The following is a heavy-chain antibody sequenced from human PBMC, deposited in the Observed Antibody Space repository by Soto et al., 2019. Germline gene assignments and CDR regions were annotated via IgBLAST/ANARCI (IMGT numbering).Heavy chain of an antibody. J-gene: IGHJ6*02. CDR3: AAVGYCSGGSCYSEEYYYGMDV. V-gene: IGHV4-30-2*01. D-gene: IGHD2-15*01. Sequence: SETLSLTCAVSGGSISSGGYSWSWIRQPPGKGLEWIGYIYHSGSTYYNPSLKSRVTISVDRSKNQFSLKLSSVTAADTAVYYCAAVGYCSGGSCYSEEYYYGMDVWGQGTTVTVSS. CDR2: IYHSGST. CDR1: GGSISSGGYS.